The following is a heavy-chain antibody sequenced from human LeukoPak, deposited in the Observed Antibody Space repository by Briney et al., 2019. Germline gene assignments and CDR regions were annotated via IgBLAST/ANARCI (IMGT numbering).Heavy chain of an antibody. J-gene: IGHJ6*03. Sequence: PSETLSLTCTVSGGSISSYYWSWIRQPPGKGLEWIGYIYYSGSTNYNPSLKSRVTISVDTSKNQFSLKLSSVTAADTAVYYCARASATNRPYYYYYMDVWGKGTTVTVSS. CDR2: IYYSGST. CDR3: ARASATNRPYYYYYMDV. CDR1: GGSISSYY. D-gene: IGHD5-24*01. V-gene: IGHV4-59*01.